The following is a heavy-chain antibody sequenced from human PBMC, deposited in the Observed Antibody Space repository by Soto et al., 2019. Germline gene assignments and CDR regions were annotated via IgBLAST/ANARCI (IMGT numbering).Heavy chain of an antibody. CDR1: GFTFSTYT. CDR3: ARGRRSCTSTTRPFAAFDI. Sequence: EVQLVESGGGLVQPGGSLRLSCAASGFTFSTYTMSWVRQAPGKGLEWVSYISSGSSTIYYADSVKGRFTISRDNAKTSVYLQMNSLRPEDTAVYYSARGRRSCTSTTRPFAAFDIWGQGTVVTVSS. CDR2: ISSGSSTI. V-gene: IGHV3-48*01. D-gene: IGHD2-2*01. J-gene: IGHJ3*02.